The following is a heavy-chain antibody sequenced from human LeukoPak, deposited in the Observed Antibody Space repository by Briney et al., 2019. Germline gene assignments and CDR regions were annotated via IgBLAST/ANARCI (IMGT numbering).Heavy chain of an antibody. CDR2: ISGSGGST. CDR1: GFTFSSYA. V-gene: IGHV3-23*01. Sequence: GGSVRLSCAASGFTFSSYAMSWVRQAPGKGLEWVSTISGSGGSTYNPDSVQGRFTISRDNSKNTLYLQMNSLRAEDTAIYYCAKVTMMVVVRSYCDYWGQGTLVTVSS. D-gene: IGHD3-22*01. J-gene: IGHJ4*02. CDR3: AKVTMMVVVRSYCDY.